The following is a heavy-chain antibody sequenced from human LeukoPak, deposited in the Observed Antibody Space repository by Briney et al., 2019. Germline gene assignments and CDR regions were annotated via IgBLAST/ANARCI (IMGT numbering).Heavy chain of an antibody. V-gene: IGHV3-30*04. CDR2: ISYDGSNK. CDR3: ARALWSLDY. D-gene: IGHD3-10*01. J-gene: IGHJ4*02. CDR1: GFTFSSYA. Sequence: PGGSLRLSCAASGFTFSSYAMHWVRQAPGKGLEWVAVISYDGSNKYYADSVKGRFTISRDNSKNTLYLQMNSLRAEDTAVYCCARALWSLDYWGQGTLVTVSS.